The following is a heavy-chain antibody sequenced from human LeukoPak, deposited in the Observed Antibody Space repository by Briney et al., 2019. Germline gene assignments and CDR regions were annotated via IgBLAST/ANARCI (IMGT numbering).Heavy chain of an antibody. V-gene: IGHV3-21*01. D-gene: IGHD1-26*01. J-gene: IGHJ3*02. Sequence: GGSLRLSCAASGFTFSSYAMSWVRQAPGKGLEWVSSISSSSSYIYYADSVKGRFTISRDNAKNSLYLQMNSLRAEDTAVYYCARDRDPGTVGANAFDIWGQGTMVTVSS. CDR1: GFTFSSYA. CDR2: ISSSSSYI. CDR3: ARDRDPGTVGANAFDI.